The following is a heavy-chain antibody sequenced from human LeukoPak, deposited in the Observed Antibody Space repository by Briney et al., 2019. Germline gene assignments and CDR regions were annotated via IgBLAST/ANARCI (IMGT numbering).Heavy chain of an antibody. Sequence: GASVKVSCKASGYSFTSYGISWVRQAPGQGLEWMGWISAYNGNTNYAQKLQGRVTITRNTSISTAYMELSSLRSEDTAVYYCARASFYYDSSGYYSGAFDIWGQGTMVAVSS. CDR1: GYSFTSYG. V-gene: IGHV1-18*01. D-gene: IGHD3-22*01. CDR3: ARASFYYDSSGYYSGAFDI. J-gene: IGHJ3*02. CDR2: ISAYNGNT.